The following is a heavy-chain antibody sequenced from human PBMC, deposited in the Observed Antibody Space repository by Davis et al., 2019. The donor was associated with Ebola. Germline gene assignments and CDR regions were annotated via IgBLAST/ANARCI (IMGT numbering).Heavy chain of an antibody. Sequence: PGGSLRLSCVASGFTFSGYAMSWVRQAPGKGLEWVSAISGSGGSTYYADSVKGRFTISRDNSKNTLYLQMNSLRAEDTAVYYCAKASGIVLMVYAPHFDYWGQGTLVTVSS. CDR1: GFTFSGYA. CDR2: ISGSGGST. CDR3: AKASGIVLMVYAPHFDY. J-gene: IGHJ4*02. V-gene: IGHV3-23*01. D-gene: IGHD2-8*01.